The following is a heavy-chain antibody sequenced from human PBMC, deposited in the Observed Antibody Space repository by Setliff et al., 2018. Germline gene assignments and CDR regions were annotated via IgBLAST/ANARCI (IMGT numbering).Heavy chain of an antibody. CDR3: ARLDDSSGYYSLDGDFQH. V-gene: IGHV1-8*02. D-gene: IGHD3-22*01. CDR2: MNPNSGNT. J-gene: IGHJ1*01. Sequence: ASVKVSCKAFGYTLTSYDINWVRQATGQGLEWMGWMNPNSGNTGYAQKFQGRVTMTRNTSISTAYMELSSLRSEDTAVYYCARLDDSSGYYSLDGDFQHWGQGTLVTVSS. CDR1: GYTLTSYD.